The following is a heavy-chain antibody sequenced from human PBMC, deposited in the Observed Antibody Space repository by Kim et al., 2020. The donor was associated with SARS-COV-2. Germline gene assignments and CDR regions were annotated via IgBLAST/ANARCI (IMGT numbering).Heavy chain of an antibody. J-gene: IGHJ4*02. CDR3: ARVKDIVATMGADY. D-gene: IGHD5-12*01. V-gene: IGHV1-3*01. Sequence: SQKFQGRVTITRDTSASTAYMELSSLRSEDTAVYYCARVKDIVATMGADYWGQGTLVTVSS.